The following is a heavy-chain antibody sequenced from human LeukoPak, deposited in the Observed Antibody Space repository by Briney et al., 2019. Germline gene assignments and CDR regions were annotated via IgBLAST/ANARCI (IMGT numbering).Heavy chain of an antibody. CDR3: ARALRYCSSTSCYPYYYGMDV. D-gene: IGHD2-2*01. CDR2: IYYSGST. Sequence: SESLSLTCTVSGGSVSSGYFNWSWLRQPPGKGLEWVGYIYYSGSTNYNPSLKSRVTISVDTSKNQFSLKLSSVTAADTAVYYCARALRYCSSTSCYPYYYGMDVWGKGTTVTVSS. CDR1: GGSVSSGYFN. V-gene: IGHV4-61*01. J-gene: IGHJ6*04.